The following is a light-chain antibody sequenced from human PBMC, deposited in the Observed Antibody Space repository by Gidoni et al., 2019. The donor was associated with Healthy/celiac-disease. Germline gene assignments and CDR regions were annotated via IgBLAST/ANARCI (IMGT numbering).Light chain of an antibody. CDR2: DNN. J-gene: IGLJ3*02. CDR1: SPNIGNNY. CDR3: GTWDSSLSVPWV. V-gene: IGLV1-51*01. Sequence: QSVLTQLPSVSAAPGQQVTISCSGSSPNIGNNYVSWYQQLPVTAPNLLISDNNKLPSGIPDLFSAAKSGTSATLGITGLQTGDEADYYGGTWDSSLSVPWVFGGGTKLTVL.